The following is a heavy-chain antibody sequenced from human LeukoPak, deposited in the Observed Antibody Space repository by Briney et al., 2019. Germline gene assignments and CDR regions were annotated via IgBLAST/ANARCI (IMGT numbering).Heavy chain of an antibody. J-gene: IGHJ4*02. Sequence: PGGSLRLSCADSGITFSGNWMSWVRQAPGKGLEWVAHIKPDGSEKYYVDSVRGRFTISRDNAGNSLYLEMNSLRAEDTAVYYCARDRDWSFDYWGQGTLVTVSS. CDR2: IKPDGSEK. D-gene: IGHD3/OR15-3a*01. V-gene: IGHV3-7*05. CDR3: ARDRDWSFDY. CDR1: GITFSGNW.